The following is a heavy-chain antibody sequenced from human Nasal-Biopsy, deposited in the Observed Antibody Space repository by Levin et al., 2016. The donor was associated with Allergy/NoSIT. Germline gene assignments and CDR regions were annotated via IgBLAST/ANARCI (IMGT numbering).Heavy chain of an antibody. V-gene: IGHV3-9*01. D-gene: IGHD3-3*01. CDR1: GFTFDDYA. Sequence: SLKISCAASGFTFDDYAMNWVRQAPGKGLEWVSSISWNSGSIGYADSVKGRFTISRDNAKNSLYLQMNSLRAEDTALYYCVKDTGVEWSYYFYYMDVWGRGTTVTVSS. CDR3: VKDTGVEWSYYFYYMDV. J-gene: IGHJ6*03. CDR2: ISWNSGSI.